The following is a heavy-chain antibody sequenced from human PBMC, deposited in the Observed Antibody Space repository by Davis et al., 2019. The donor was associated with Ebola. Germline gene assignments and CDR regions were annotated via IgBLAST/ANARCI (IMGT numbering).Heavy chain of an antibody. V-gene: IGHV3-33*01. CDR1: EFSISNYG. CDR2: IWYDGSLK. Sequence: PGGSLRLSCAASEFSISNYGMNWVRQAPGKGLEWVALIWYDGSLKYYADSVKGRFTISRDISTNTLYLQMNSLRAEDTAVYYCARGMWLLYYGMDVWGQGTTVTVSS. CDR3: ARGMWLLYYGMDV. D-gene: IGHD5-12*01. J-gene: IGHJ6*02.